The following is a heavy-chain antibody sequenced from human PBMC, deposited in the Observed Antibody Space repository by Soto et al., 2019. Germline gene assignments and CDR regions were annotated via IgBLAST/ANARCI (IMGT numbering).Heavy chain of an antibody. V-gene: IGHV1-69*13. CDR3: ARDLKRYYDSSGYGYYYYGMDV. Sequence: ASVKVSCKASGGTFSSYAISWVRQAPGQGLEWMGGIIPIFGTANYAQKFQGRVTITADESTSTAYMELSSLRSEDTAVYYCARDLKRYYDSSGYGYYYYGMDVWGQGTTVTVSS. CDR2: IIPIFGTA. CDR1: GGTFSSYA. D-gene: IGHD3-22*01. J-gene: IGHJ6*02.